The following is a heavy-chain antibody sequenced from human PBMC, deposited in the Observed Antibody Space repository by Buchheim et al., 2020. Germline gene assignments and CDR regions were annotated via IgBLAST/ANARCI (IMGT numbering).Heavy chain of an antibody. Sequence: QVQLQESGPGLVKPSETLSLTCTVSGASISSYYWSWIRQPPGKGLEWIGYIYYSGSSNYNPSLKSRVTISVDTSKNQFSLKLSSVTAADTAVYYCARYYCSGTCYHFDYWGQGTL. V-gene: IGHV4-59*01. D-gene: IGHD2-2*01. J-gene: IGHJ4*02. CDR1: GASISSYY. CDR3: ARYYCSGTCYHFDY. CDR2: IYYSGSS.